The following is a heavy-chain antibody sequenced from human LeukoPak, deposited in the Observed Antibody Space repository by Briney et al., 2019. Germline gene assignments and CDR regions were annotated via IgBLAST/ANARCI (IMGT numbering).Heavy chain of an antibody. Sequence: ASVKVSCKASGYTFTSYYMHWVRQAPGQGLEWMGIINPSGGSTSYAQKFQGRVTMTRDTSTSTAYMELSRLRSDDTAVYYCARGTYYYDSSGYSYPGYWGQGTLVTVSS. CDR2: INPSGGST. V-gene: IGHV1-46*01. CDR1: GYTFTSYY. J-gene: IGHJ4*02. CDR3: ARGTYYYDSSGYSYPGY. D-gene: IGHD3-22*01.